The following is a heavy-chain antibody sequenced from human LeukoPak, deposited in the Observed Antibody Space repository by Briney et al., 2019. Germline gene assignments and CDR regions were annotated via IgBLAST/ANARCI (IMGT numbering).Heavy chain of an antibody. CDR3: AERGNTYAYSFPY. D-gene: IGHD5-18*01. Sequence: VTLSLTGAASGFTFSNNALSWVRLGQGLELMWVSTISSSGGSTSYEDPVKVRFTIATVNTTTNLLLHMHSLRAEDTAVYYCAERGNTYAYSFPYWGQGTLVTVSS. V-gene: IGHV3-23*01. CDR1: GFTFSNNA. J-gene: IGHJ4*02. CDR2: ISSSGGST.